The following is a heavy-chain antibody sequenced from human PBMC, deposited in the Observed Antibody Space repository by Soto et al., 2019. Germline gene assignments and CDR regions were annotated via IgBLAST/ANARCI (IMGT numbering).Heavy chain of an antibody. D-gene: IGHD3-10*01. Sequence: QVHLEQWGAGLLKPSETLSLTCAVYGGSSSDWYWTWIRQSPVRGLEWIGEISSGTTLYNPSLESRVAISADTSNNQFSLKLSSVTAADTAVYYCARLVWFVDWYFDLWGRGTLVTVSS. V-gene: IGHV4-34*01. CDR2: ISSGTT. CDR3: ARLVWFVDWYFDL. J-gene: IGHJ2*01. CDR1: GGSSSDWY.